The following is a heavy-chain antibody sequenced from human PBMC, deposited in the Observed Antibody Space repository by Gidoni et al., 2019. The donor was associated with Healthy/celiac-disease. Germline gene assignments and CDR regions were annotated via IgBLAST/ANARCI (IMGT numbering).Heavy chain of an antibody. CDR2: ISYDGSNK. D-gene: IGHD3-10*01. V-gene: IGHV3-30*01. Sequence: QVQLVESGGGVVQPGRSLRLSCAASGFTFSSYAMHWVRQAPGKGLEWVAVISYDGSNKYYADSVKGRFTISRDNSKNTLYLQMNSLRAEDTAVYYCARDFRQGYWGQGTLVTVSS. CDR1: GFTFSSYA. J-gene: IGHJ4*02. CDR3: ARDFRQGY.